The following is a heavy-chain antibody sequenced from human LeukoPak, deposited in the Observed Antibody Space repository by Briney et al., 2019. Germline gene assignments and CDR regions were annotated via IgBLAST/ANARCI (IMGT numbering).Heavy chain of an antibody. CDR1: GYTFSSYW. Sequence: GGSLRLSCAASGYTFSSYWIHWVRQVPGKGLVWVSRINSDGSSTNYADSVQGRFTISRDNAMNTVYLQMNSLRAEDTAVYYCAKGSLRGAAPAPFDYWGQGTLVTVSS. CDR2: INSDGSST. J-gene: IGHJ4*02. V-gene: IGHV3-74*01. D-gene: IGHD6-6*01. CDR3: AKGSLRGAAPAPFDY.